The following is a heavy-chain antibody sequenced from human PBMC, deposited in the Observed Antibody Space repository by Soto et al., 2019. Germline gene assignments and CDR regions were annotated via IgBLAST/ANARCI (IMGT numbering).Heavy chain of an antibody. CDR3: GRDLIDTWYYYDSSGPSPYYGMDV. CDR1: GFTFSSYS. V-gene: IGHV3-21*04. J-gene: IGHJ6*02. Sequence: LRLSCAASGFTFSSYSMNWVRQAPGKGLEWVSSISSSSSYIYYADSVKGRFTISRDNARNTLYLQMNSLRAEDTAVYYCGRDLIDTWYYYDSSGPSPYYGMDVWGQGTTVTVSS. D-gene: IGHD3-22*01. CDR2: ISSSSSYI.